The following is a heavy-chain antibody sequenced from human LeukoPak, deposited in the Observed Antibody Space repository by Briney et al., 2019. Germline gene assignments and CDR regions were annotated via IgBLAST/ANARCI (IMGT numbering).Heavy chain of an antibody. J-gene: IGHJ4*02. CDR3: ARAQDYDFSGVGDY. V-gene: IGHV1-2*02. CDR2: INPNSGGT. D-gene: IGHD3-3*01. Sequence: ASVKVSCTASGYTFTGYYMLWVRQAPGQGLEWMGWINPNSGGTNYAQKFQGRVTMTRDTSISTAYMELNRLRSDDTALYYCARAQDYDFSGVGDYWGQGTLVTVSS. CDR1: GYTFTGYY.